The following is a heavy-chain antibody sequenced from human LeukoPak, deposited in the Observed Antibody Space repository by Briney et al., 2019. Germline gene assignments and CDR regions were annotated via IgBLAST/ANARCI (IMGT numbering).Heavy chain of an antibody. D-gene: IGHD3-3*01. CDR1: GFTFGSYW. Sequence: GGSLRLSCAASGFTFGSYWMSWVRQAPGKGLEWVANIKQDGSEKYYVDSVKGRFTISRDNAKNSLYLQMNSLRAEDTAVYYCARDQIYDLDYMDVWGKGTTVTVSS. V-gene: IGHV3-7*01. J-gene: IGHJ6*03. CDR2: IKQDGSEK. CDR3: ARDQIYDLDYMDV.